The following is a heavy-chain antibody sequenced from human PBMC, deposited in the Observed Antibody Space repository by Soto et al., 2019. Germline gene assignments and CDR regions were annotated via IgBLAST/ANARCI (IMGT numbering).Heavy chain of an antibody. CDR3: ARGFLAPGYGDLNFDY. CDR1: GYTFTGYY. Sequence: GASVKVSCKASGYTFTGYYMHWVRQAPGQGLEWMGWINPNSGGTNYAQKFQGRVTMTRDTSISTAYMELSRLRSDDTAVYYCARGFLAPGYGDLNFDYWGQGTLVTVSS. D-gene: IGHD4-17*01. V-gene: IGHV1-2*02. CDR2: INPNSGGT. J-gene: IGHJ4*02.